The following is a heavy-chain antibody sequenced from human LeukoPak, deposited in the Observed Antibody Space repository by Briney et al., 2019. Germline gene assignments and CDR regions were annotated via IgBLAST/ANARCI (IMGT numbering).Heavy chain of an antibody. CDR3: AKMNEYYDILTGYAAIDY. CDR1: GFTFSSYA. D-gene: IGHD3-9*01. Sequence: GGSLRLSCAASGFTFSSYAMSWVRQAPGKGLEWVSAISGSGGSTYYADSVKGRFTISRDNSKNTLYLQMNSLRAEDTAVYYCAKMNEYYDILTGYAAIDYWGQGTLVTVSS. J-gene: IGHJ4*02. V-gene: IGHV3-23*01. CDR2: ISGSGGST.